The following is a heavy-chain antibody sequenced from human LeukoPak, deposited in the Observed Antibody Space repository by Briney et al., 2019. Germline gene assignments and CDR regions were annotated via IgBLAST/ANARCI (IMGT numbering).Heavy chain of an antibody. Sequence: PGGSLRLSCAASGFTVSSNYMSWVRQAPGKGLEWVSSISSSSSYIYYADSVKGRFTISRDNAKNSLYLQMNSLRAEDTAVYYCAREGGSFDYWGQGTLVTVSS. J-gene: IGHJ4*02. V-gene: IGHV3-21*01. CDR3: AREGGSFDY. CDR1: GFTVSSNY. CDR2: ISSSSSYI. D-gene: IGHD1-26*01.